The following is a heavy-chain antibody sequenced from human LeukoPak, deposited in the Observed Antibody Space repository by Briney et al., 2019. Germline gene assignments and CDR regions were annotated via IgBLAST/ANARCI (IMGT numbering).Heavy chain of an antibody. D-gene: IGHD3-22*01. CDR3: ARVPSYYYDSSGYYDY. Sequence: ASVKVSCKASVYTFTSYGISWVRQAPGQGLEWMGWISAYNGNTNYAQKLQGRVTMTRNTSISTAYMELSSLRSEDTAVYYCARVPSYYYDSSGYYDYWGQGTLVTVSS. CDR2: ISAYNGNT. V-gene: IGHV1-18*01. J-gene: IGHJ4*02. CDR1: VYTFTSYG.